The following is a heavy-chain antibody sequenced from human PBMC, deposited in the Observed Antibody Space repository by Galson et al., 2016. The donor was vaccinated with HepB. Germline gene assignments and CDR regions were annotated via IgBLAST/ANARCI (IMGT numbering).Heavy chain of an antibody. CDR3: AAGDSRAVAGRKDWFDP. V-gene: IGHV1-58*01. CDR1: AFSFTSSA. D-gene: IGHD6-19*01. CDR2: IVVGSGNT. J-gene: IGHJ5*02. Sequence: SVKVSCKASAFSFTSSAVQWVRQARGQRLEWIGWIVVGSGNTNYAQQFQESVTIIRDISTSTAYMELSSRKSEDTAVYYCAAGDSRAVAGRKDWFDPWGQGTLVTVSS.